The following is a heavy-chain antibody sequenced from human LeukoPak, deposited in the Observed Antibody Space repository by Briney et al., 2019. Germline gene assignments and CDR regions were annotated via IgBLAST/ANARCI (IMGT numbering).Heavy chain of an antibody. CDR1: GFTFDDYA. Sequence: GGSLRLSCAASGFTFDDYAMHWVRQAPGKGLEWVSGISWNSGSIGYADSVKGRFTIFRDNAKNSLYLQMNSLRAEDTALYYCAKDGLFGSNWGQGTLVTVSS. V-gene: IGHV3-9*01. CDR2: ISWNSGSI. D-gene: IGHD2-21*01. J-gene: IGHJ4*02. CDR3: AKDGLFGSN.